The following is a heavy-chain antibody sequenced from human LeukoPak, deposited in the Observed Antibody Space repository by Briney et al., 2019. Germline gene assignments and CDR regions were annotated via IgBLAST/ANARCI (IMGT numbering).Heavy chain of an antibody. CDR1: GFTFSSSW. J-gene: IGHJ4*02. V-gene: IGHV3-74*01. D-gene: IGHD4-11*01. CDR2: INSDESIT. CDR3: ARGLVPGFLDY. Sequence: GGSLRLSRAASGFTFSSSWMYWVRQAPGKGLLWVSRINSDESITTYADSVKGRFTISRDNAKNTLYLQMNSLRAEDTAVYYCARGLVPGFLDYWGQGTPVTVSS.